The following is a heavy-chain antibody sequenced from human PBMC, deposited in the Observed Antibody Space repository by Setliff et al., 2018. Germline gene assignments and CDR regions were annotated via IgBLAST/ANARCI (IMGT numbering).Heavy chain of an antibody. CDR2: ININNFNT. D-gene: IGHD3-22*01. Sequence: ASVKVSCKASGYTFTNYGITWVRQAPGQGLEWMGWININNFNTKYAQKLQDRVTVTTDTSTGTAYMELGSLTSDDTAIYYGARINFYVSSGYYYAPDYWGPGTLVTVSS. CDR3: ARINFYVSSGYYYAPDY. J-gene: IGHJ4*02. CDR1: GYTFTNYG. V-gene: IGHV1-18*01.